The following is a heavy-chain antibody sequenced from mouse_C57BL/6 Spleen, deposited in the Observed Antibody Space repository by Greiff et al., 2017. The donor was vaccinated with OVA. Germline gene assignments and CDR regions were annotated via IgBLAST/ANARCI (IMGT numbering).Heavy chain of an antibody. CDR2: IHPNSGST. CDR1: GYTFTSYW. CDR3: ARIKEYGYHAMDY. Sequence: VQLQQPGAELVKPGASVKLSCKASGYTFTSYWMHWVKQRPGQGLEWIGMIHPNSGSTNYNEKFKSKATLTVDKSSSTAYMQLSSLTSEDTAVYYCARIKEYGYHAMDYWGQGTSVTVSS. D-gene: IGHD1-1*02. V-gene: IGHV1-64*01. J-gene: IGHJ4*01.